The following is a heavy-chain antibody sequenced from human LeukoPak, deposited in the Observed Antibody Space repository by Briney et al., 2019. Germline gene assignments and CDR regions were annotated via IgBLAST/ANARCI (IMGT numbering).Heavy chain of an antibody. CDR3: AKGSGSGDWFDP. D-gene: IGHD3-3*01. Sequence: GGSLRLSCAASGFTFSSYTMNWVRQPPGKGLEWVSNIGTSSTTIYYADSVKGRFTISRDNAKNSLYLQMNSLRAEDTAVYYCAKGSGSGDWFDPWGQGTLVTVSS. CDR1: GFTFSSYT. V-gene: IGHV3-48*01. J-gene: IGHJ5*02. CDR2: IGTSSTTI.